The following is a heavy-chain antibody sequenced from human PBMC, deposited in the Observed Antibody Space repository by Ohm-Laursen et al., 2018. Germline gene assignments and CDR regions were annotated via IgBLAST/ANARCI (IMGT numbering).Heavy chain of an antibody. D-gene: IGHD5-18*01. J-gene: IGHJ5*02. CDR3: ARGLKRGYSYGYNWFDP. CDR1: GYTFTSYD. CDR2: MNPNSGNT. V-gene: IGHV1-8*01. Sequence: SVKVSCKASGYTFTSYDINWVRQATGQGLEWMGWMNPNSGNTGYAQKFQGRVTMTRNTSISTAYMELSSLRSEDTAVYYCARGLKRGYSYGYNWFDPWGQGTLVTVSS.